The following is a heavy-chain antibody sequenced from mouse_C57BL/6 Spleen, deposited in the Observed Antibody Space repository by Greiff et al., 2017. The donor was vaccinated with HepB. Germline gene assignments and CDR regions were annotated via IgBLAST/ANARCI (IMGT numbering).Heavy chain of an antibody. CDR2: IYPGDGDT. CDR3: ARSGLDYFDY. Sequence: VQLQQSGPELVKPGASVKISCKASGYAFSSSWMNWVKQRPGKGLEWIGRIYPGDGDTNYKGKFKGKATLTADKSSSTAYMQLSSLTSEDSAVYFCARSGLDYFDYWGQSTTLTVSS. CDR1: GYAFSSSW. D-gene: IGHD3-3*01. V-gene: IGHV1-82*01. J-gene: IGHJ2*01.